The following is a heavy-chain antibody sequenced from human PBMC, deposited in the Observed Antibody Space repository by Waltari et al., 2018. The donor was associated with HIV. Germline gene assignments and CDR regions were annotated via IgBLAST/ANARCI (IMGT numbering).Heavy chain of an antibody. D-gene: IGHD6-19*01. J-gene: IGHJ3*02. Sequence: QVQLQESGPGLVKPSETLSLTCAVSGYSISSGYYWGWIRQPPGKGLEWIGYIYHSGSDYHSPSLKSRVAISVDTSKNQCSLKLSSVTAADTAVYYCARVMTVSGTSHDAFDIWGQGTMVTASS. V-gene: IGHV4-38-2*01. CDR1: GYSISSGYY. CDR2: IYHSGSD. CDR3: ARVMTVSGTSHDAFDI.